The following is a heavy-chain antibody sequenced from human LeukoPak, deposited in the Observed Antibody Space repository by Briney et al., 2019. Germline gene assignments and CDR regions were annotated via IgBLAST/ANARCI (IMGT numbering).Heavy chain of an antibody. J-gene: IGHJ4*02. Sequence: GGSLRLSCAASGFTFSSYGMHWVRQAPGKGLEWVAFIRYDGSNKYYADSVKGRFTISRDNSKNTLYLQMNSLRAEDTAVYYCAKRSGGAPAARPMGDWGQGTLVTVSS. CDR3: AKRSGGAPAARPMGD. D-gene: IGHD2-2*01. CDR2: IRYDGSNK. CDR1: GFTFSSYG. V-gene: IGHV3-30*02.